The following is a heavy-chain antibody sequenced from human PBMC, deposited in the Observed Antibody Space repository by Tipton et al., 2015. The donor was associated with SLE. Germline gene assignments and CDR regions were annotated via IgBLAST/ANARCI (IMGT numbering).Heavy chain of an antibody. CDR1: GGSISSHY. J-gene: IGHJ3*02. CDR2: IYYSGST. D-gene: IGHD6-19*01. CDR3: TEGGWLGDAFDI. Sequence: TLSLTCTVSGGSISSHYWSWIRQPPGKGLEWIGYIYYSGSTNYNPSLKSRVTILVDTSKNQFSLKLSSVTAADTAVYYCTEGGWLGDAFDIWGQGTMVTVSS. V-gene: IGHV4-59*11.